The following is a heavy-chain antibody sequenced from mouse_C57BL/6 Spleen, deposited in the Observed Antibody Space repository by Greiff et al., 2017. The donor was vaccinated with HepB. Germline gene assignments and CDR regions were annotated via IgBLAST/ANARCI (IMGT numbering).Heavy chain of an antibody. CDR3: ARYDYDAYFDY. V-gene: IGHV1-59*01. CDR2: IDPSDSYT. J-gene: IGHJ2*01. CDR1: GYTFTSYW. Sequence: VQLQQPGAELVRPGTSVKLSCKASGYTFTSYWMHWVKQRPGQGLEWIGVIDPSDSYTNYNQKFKGKATLTVDTSSSTAYMQLSSLTSEDSAVYYCARYDYDAYFDYWGQGTTLTVSS. D-gene: IGHD2-4*01.